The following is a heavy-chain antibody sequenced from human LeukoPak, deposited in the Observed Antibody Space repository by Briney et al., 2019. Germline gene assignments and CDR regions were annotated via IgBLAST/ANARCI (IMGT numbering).Heavy chain of an antibody. CDR1: GYTFTGYY. CDR3: AREVVGGYDYEGDY. V-gene: IGHV1-2*02. Sequence: GASVKVSCKASGYTFTGYYMHWVRQAPGQGLEWMGWINPNSGGTNYAQKFQGRVTMTRDTSISTAYMELSRLRSDDTAVYHCAREVVGGYDYEGDYWGQGTLVTVSS. D-gene: IGHD5-12*01. J-gene: IGHJ4*02. CDR2: INPNSGGT.